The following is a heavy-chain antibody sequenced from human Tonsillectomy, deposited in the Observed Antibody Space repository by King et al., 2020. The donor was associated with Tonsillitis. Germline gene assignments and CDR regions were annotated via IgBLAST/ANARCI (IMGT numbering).Heavy chain of an antibody. CDR3: ATEYKGAAVAGREYYFDY. CDR1: GYTFTTYY. CDR2: INPSGGST. J-gene: IGHJ4*02. D-gene: IGHD6-19*01. Sequence: VQLVQSGAEVKKPGASVKVSCKASGYTFTTYYMHWVRQAPGQGLEWMGIINPSGGSTSYAQKFQGRVTMTRDTSTSTVYMELSSLRSEDTAVYYCATEYKGAAVAGREYYFDYWGQGTLVTVSS. V-gene: IGHV1-46*01.